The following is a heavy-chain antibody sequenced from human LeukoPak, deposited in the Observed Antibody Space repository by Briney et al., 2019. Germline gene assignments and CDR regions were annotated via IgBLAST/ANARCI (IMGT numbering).Heavy chain of an antibody. D-gene: IGHD2-15*01. CDR1: GGSISSDY. Sequence: PSETLSLTCTVSGGSISSDYWSWIRQPPGKGLEWIGYVYYSGSTNYNPSLRSRVTISVDTSKNQFSLKLSSVTAADTAVYYCARASHCSGGSCYLVIWGQGTLVTVSS. J-gene: IGHJ4*02. V-gene: IGHV4-59*01. CDR3: ARASHCSGGSCYLVI. CDR2: VYYSGST.